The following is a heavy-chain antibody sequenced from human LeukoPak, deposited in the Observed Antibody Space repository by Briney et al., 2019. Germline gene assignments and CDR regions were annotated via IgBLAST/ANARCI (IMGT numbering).Heavy chain of an antibody. CDR2: IYYSGST. Sequence: PSETLSLTCTVSGGSISSYYWSWIRQPPGKRLEWIGHIYYSGSTNYNPSLKSRVTISVDTSKNQFSLKLSSVTAADTAVYYCASSVEMVTGDAFDIWGQGTMVTVSS. J-gene: IGHJ3*02. CDR1: GGSISSYY. D-gene: IGHD5-24*01. V-gene: IGHV4-59*01. CDR3: ASSVEMVTGDAFDI.